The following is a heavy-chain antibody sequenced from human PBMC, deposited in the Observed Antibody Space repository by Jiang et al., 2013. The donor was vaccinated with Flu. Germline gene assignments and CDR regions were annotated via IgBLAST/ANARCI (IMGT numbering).Heavy chain of an antibody. Sequence: TFSSYGMHWVRQAPGKGLEWVAVIWYDGSNKYYADSVKGRFTISRDNSKNTLYLQMNSLRAEDTAVYYCARAMDYDSSGYRTAFDYWGQGTLVTVSS. CDR2: IWYDGSNK. CDR1: TFSSYG. CDR3: ARAMDYDSSGYRTAFDY. J-gene: IGHJ4*02. D-gene: IGHD3-22*01. V-gene: IGHV3-33*01.